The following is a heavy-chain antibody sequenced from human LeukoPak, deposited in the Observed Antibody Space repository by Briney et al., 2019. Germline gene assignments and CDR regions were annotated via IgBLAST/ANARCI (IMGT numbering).Heavy chain of an antibody. CDR1: GYTFTSYY. J-gene: IGHJ4*02. V-gene: IGHV1-46*01. CDR3: ARDSPAMTSLDY. Sequence: ASVKVSCKASGYTFTSYYMHWVRQAPGQWLEWMGIINPSGGSTSYAQKFQGRVTMTRDTSTSTVYMELSSLRSEDTAVYYCARDSPAMTSLDYWGQGTLVTVSS. CDR2: INPSGGST. D-gene: IGHD2-2*01.